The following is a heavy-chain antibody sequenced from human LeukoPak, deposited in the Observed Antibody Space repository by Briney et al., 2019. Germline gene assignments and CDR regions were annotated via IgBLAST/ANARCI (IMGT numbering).Heavy chain of an antibody. CDR1: GFTFSDYY. CDR2: ISSSGSTI. Sequence: GGSLRLSCAASGFTFSDYYMSWIRQAPGKGLEWVSYISSSGSTIYYADSVKGRFTISRDNSKNTLYLQMNSLRAEDTAVYYCARPKDCSGGSCYYYGMDVWGRGTTVTVSS. D-gene: IGHD2-15*01. CDR3: ARPKDCSGGSCYYYGMDV. V-gene: IGHV3-11*04. J-gene: IGHJ6*02.